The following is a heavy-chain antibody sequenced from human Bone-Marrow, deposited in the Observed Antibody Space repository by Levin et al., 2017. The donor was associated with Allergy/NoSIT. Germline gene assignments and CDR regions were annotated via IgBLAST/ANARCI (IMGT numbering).Heavy chain of an antibody. V-gene: IGHV3-33*01. CDR2: IWSDGSNK. CDR1: GFTFSSYG. CDR3: ARSITSSTWYESFFDC. Sequence: LSLTCAASGFTFSSYGMHWVRQAPGKGLEWVALIWSDGSNKYYVDSVKGRFTISRDNSKNTLDLQMNSLRAEDTAVYYCARSITSSTWYESFFDCRGQGTLVTVSS. D-gene: IGHD1-20*01. J-gene: IGHJ4*02.